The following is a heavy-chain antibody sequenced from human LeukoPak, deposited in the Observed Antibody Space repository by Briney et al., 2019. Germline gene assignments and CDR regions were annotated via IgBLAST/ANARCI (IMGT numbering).Heavy chain of an antibody. CDR2: ISAYNGNT. CDR3: ATNYCSSTSCYNYYYYMDV. D-gene: IGHD2-2*02. J-gene: IGHJ6*03. Sequence: ASVKVSCKASGYTFTGYYMHWARQAPGQGLEWMGWISAYNGNTNYAQKLQGRVTMTTDTSTSTAYMELRSLRSDDTAVYYCATNYCSSTSCYNYYYYMDVWGKGTTVTVSS. V-gene: IGHV1-18*04. CDR1: GYTFTGYY.